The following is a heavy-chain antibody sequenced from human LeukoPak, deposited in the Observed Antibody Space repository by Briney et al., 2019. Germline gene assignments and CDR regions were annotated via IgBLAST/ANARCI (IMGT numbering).Heavy chain of an antibody. Sequence: ASVKVSCKASGYTFTTYGITWVRQAPGQGLEWMGWVRAYSGDTDYAQSLQGRVTMTTDTSTSTAYMELTTLRSDDTAVYYCARVWYDSGNHLYFYYGLDVWGQGTTVTVSS. D-gene: IGHD3-22*01. J-gene: IGHJ6*02. CDR3: ARVWYDSGNHLYFYYGLDV. CDR2: VRAYSGDT. V-gene: IGHV1-18*01. CDR1: GYTFTTYG.